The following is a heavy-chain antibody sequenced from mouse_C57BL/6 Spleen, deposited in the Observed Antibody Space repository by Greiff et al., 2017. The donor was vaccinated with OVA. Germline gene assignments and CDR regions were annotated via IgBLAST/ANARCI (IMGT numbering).Heavy chain of an antibody. Sequence: EVQRVESGGGLVKPGGSLKLSCAASGFTFSSYTMSWVRQTPEKRLEWVATISGGGGNTYYPDSVKGRFTISRDNAKNTLYLQMSSLRSEDTALYYCARHGYDKEDYYAMDYWGQGTSVTVSS. CDR1: GFTFSSYT. CDR2: ISGGGGNT. CDR3: ARHGYDKEDYYAMDY. J-gene: IGHJ4*01. V-gene: IGHV5-9*01. D-gene: IGHD2-2*01.